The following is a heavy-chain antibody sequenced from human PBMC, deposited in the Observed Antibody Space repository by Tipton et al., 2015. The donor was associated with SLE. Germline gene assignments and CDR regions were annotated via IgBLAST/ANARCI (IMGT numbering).Heavy chain of an antibody. CDR1: GDSITRSSFY. J-gene: IGHJ5*02. V-gene: IGHV4-39*07. Sequence: TLSLTCTVSGDSITRSSFYWGWIRQPPGKGLEWIGSINYSGTAHYENPSLKSLVTISVDTSKNQFSLKLSSVTAADTAVYYCARVQAYEGFDPWGQGTLVTVSS. CDR2: INYSGTAH. CDR3: ARVQAYEGFDP. D-gene: IGHD3-16*01.